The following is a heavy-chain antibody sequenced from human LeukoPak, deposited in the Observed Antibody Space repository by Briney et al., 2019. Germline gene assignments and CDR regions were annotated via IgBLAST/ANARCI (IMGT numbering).Heavy chain of an antibody. J-gene: IGHJ4*02. CDR1: GGSISSGDYY. D-gene: IGHD1-26*01. Sequence: SQTLSLTCTVSGGSISSGDYYWSWIRQPPGKGLEWIGYIYYSGSTYYNPSLKSRVTISVDTSKNQFSLKLSSVTAADTAVYYCASAVGAHHRPFDYWGQGTLVTVSS. CDR3: ASAVGAHHRPFDY. V-gene: IGHV4-30-4*01. CDR2: IYYSGST.